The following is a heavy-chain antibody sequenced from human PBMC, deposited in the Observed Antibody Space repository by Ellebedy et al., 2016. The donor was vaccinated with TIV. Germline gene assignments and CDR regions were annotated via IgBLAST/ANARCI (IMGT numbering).Heavy chain of an antibody. J-gene: IGHJ6*02. V-gene: IGHV3-7*03. CDR1: GFSFRGWW. D-gene: IGHD3-10*01. CDR2: ISQNGSER. Sequence: GESLKISCAAFGFSFRGWWMSWVRQAPGKGLECVAHISQNGSERYYVDSVRGRFAISRDNAYNLLYLQMDSLRAEDTAVYYCAKVQSGYYYYGMDVWGQGTTVTVSS. CDR3: AKVQSGYYYYGMDV.